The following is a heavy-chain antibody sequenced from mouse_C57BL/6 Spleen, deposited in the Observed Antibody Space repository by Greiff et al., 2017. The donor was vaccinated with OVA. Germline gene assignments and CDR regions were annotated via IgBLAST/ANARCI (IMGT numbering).Heavy chain of an antibody. V-gene: IGHV1-63*01. CDR1: GYTFTNYW. D-gene: IGHD1-1*01. CDR2: IYPGGGYT. J-gene: IGHJ1*03. Sequence: VKLVESGAELVRPGPSVKMSCKASGYTFTNYWIGWAKQRPGHGLEWIGDIYPGGGYTNYNEKFKGKATLTADKSSSTAYMQFSSLTSEDSAIYYCAREGDYYGSYWYFDVWGTGTTVTVSS. CDR3: AREGDYYGSYWYFDV.